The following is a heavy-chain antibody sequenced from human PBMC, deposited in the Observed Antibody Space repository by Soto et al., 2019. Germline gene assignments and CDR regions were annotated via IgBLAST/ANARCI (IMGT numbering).Heavy chain of an antibody. CDR2: IYPGDSDT. V-gene: IGHV5-51*01. D-gene: IGHD5-18*01. CDR3: ARAQLWLQDGFDY. J-gene: IGHJ4*02. Sequence: PGESMKISCKGSGYSFTSYWIGWVRQMPGKGLEWMGIIYPGDSDTRYSPSFQGQVTISADKSISTAYLQWSSLKASDTAMYYCARAQLWLQDGFDYWGQGTLVTVSS. CDR1: GYSFTSYW.